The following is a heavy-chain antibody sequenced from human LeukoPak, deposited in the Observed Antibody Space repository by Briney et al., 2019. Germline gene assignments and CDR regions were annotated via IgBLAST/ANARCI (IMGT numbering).Heavy chain of an antibody. Sequence: PSETLSLTCTVSGGSISSSSYYWGWIRQPPGKGLEWIGRIYYSGSTYYNPSLKSRVTISVDTSKNQFSLKLSSVTAADTAVYYCARRIAVAGTLFFDYWGQGTLVTVSS. V-gene: IGHV4-39*01. CDR3: ARRIAVAGTLFFDY. J-gene: IGHJ4*02. CDR2: IYYSGST. D-gene: IGHD6-19*01. CDR1: GGSISSSSYY.